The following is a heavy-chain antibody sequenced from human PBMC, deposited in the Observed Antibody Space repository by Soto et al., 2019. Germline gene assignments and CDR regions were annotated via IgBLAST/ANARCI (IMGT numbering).Heavy chain of an antibody. D-gene: IGHD4-17*01. J-gene: IGHJ4*02. V-gene: IGHV4-59*01. CDR3: SREGLTTVTTSYDY. Sequence: SETLSLTCTVSGGSISSYYWSWIRQPSGKRLEWIGYIYYSGSTNYNPSLKSRVTISVDTSKNQFSLKLSSVTAADTAVYYCSREGLTTVTTSYDYWGQGTLVTVSS. CDR1: GGSISSYY. CDR2: IYYSGST.